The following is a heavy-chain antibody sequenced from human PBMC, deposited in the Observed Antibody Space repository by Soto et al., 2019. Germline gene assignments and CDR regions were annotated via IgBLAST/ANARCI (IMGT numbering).Heavy chain of an antibody. CDR1: GYSFTSYW. J-gene: IGHJ6*02. Sequence: PGESLKISCKGSGYSFTSYWISWVRQMPGKGLEWMGRIDPSDSYTNYSPSLQGHVTISADKSISTAYLQWSSLKASDTAMYYCARQGYSYRPYYYYYGMDVWGQGTTVTVSS. CDR3: ARQGYSYRPYYYYYGMDV. D-gene: IGHD5-18*01. V-gene: IGHV5-10-1*01. CDR2: IDPSDSYT.